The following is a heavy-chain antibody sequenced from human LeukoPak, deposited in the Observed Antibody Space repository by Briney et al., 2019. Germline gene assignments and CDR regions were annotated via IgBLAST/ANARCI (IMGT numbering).Heavy chain of an antibody. D-gene: IGHD4-23*01. V-gene: IGHV4-39*01. CDR3: ARRHAHPLDGDNSQFAFNI. CDR1: GGSISSSSYY. CDR2: XYYSGGP. J-gene: IGHJ3*02. Sequence: PSETLSLTCTVSGGSISSSSYYWGWIRQPPGKGXXXXXXXYYSGGPYYNPSLKSRVTISVDTSKNQFSLKLSSVPAADTAVYYCARRHAHPLDGDNSQFAFNIWDQGTMLTVSS.